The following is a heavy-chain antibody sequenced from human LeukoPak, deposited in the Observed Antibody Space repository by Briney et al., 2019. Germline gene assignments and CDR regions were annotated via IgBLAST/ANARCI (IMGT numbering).Heavy chain of an antibody. CDR2: ISGSGDST. Sequence: PGGSLRLSCAASGFTFSSYAMSWVRQAPGKGLEWVSAISGSGDSTYDADSVKGRFTISRDNSKNTLYLQMNSLRAEDTAVYYCAKRRSGYSDYWGQGTLVTVSS. V-gene: IGHV3-23*01. D-gene: IGHD3-3*01. CDR3: AKRRSGYSDY. J-gene: IGHJ4*02. CDR1: GFTFSSYA.